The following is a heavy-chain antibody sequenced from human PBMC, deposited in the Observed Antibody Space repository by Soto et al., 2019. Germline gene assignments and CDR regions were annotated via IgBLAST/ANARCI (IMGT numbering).Heavy chain of an antibody. CDR3: AIDLWWYTH. CDR2: ISGGGSGA. CDR1: GFTFSDHA. D-gene: IGHD2-15*01. V-gene: IGHV3-23*01. Sequence: LRLSCTASGFTFSDHAMTWVRQAPGKGLEWLSGISGGGSGAYYADSVKGRFTVSRANSNNTLFLQMDSLRVEDTAVYYCAIDLWWYTHWGQGTLVTVSS. J-gene: IGHJ4*02.